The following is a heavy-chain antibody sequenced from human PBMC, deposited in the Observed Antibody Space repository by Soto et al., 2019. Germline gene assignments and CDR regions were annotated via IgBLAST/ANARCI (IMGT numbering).Heavy chain of an antibody. D-gene: IGHD3-3*01. V-gene: IGHV3-33*01. J-gene: IGHJ6*02. CDR1: GFTFSSYG. Sequence: HPGGSLRLSCAASGFTFSSYGMHWVRQAPGKGLEWVAVIWYDGSNKYYADSVKGRFTISRDNSKNTLYLQMNSLRAEDTAVYYCARDEVITIFGVVINFAGMDVWGQGTTVTVSS. CDR3: ARDEVITIFGVVINFAGMDV. CDR2: IWYDGSNK.